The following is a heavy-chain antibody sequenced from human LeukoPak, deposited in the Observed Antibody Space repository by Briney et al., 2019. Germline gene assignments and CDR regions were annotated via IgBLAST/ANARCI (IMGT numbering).Heavy chain of an antibody. CDR2: ISAY. D-gene: IGHD3-22*01. V-gene: IGHV1-18*01. J-gene: IGHJ4*02. CDR1: GYTFTSYG. CDR3: ARRFNYYDSSGYYEGFYFDY. Sequence: GASVKVSCKASGYTFTSYGISWVRQAPGQGLEWMGWISAYAQKFQGRVTMTTDTSTSTAYMELRSLGSDDTAVYYCARRFNYYDSSGYYEGFYFDYWGQGTLVTVSS.